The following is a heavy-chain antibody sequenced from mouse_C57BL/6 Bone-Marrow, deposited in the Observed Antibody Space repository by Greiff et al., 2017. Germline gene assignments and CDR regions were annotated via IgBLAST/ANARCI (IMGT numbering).Heavy chain of an antibody. CDR2: IYPRDGST. J-gene: IGHJ1*03. V-gene: IGHV1-85*01. Sequence: VQLKESGPELVKPGASVKLSCKASGYTFTSYDIHWVKQRPGQGLEWIGWIYPRDGSTKYNETFKGKATLTVDTSSSTASMELHSLTSEDSAVDFSARLECDGSSGDWYFDVWGTGTTVTVSS. CDR1: GYTFTSYD. CDR3: ARLECDGSSGDWYFDV. D-gene: IGHD1-1*01.